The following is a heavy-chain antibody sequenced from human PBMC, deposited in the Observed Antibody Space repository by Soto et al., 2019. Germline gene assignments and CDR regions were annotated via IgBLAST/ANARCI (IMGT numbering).Heavy chain of an antibody. Sequence: QVQLQESGPGLVKPSETLSLTCTVSGGSISSYYWSWIRQPPGKGLEWIGYIYYSGSTNYNPSLKSRVTISVDTSKNQFSLKLSSVTAADTAVYYCARVALGSSWYFDYWGQGTLVTVSS. CDR1: GGSISSYY. CDR2: IYYSGST. CDR3: ARVALGSSWYFDY. J-gene: IGHJ4*02. V-gene: IGHV4-59*01. D-gene: IGHD6-13*01.